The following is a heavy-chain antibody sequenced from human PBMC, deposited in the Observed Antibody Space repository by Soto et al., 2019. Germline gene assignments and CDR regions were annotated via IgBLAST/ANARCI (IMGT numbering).Heavy chain of an antibody. Sequence: QVQLQESGPGLVKPSETLSLTCTVSGGSISSYYWSWIRQPPGKGLEWIGYIYYSGSTNYNPSLKSRVTISVDTSKNQFSLKLSSVTAADTAVYYCAHTYYDFWRGYHFDYWGQGTLVTVSS. CDR1: GGSISSYY. CDR2: IYYSGST. V-gene: IGHV4-59*01. J-gene: IGHJ4*02. D-gene: IGHD3-3*01. CDR3: AHTYYDFWRGYHFDY.